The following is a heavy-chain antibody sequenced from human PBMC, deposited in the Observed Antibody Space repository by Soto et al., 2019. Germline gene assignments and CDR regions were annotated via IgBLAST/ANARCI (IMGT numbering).Heavy chain of an antibody. V-gene: IGHV1-69*13. D-gene: IGHD3-10*01. J-gene: IGHJ6*02. CDR3: ARGGITMVRGAADNYYYYYGMDV. CDR2: ITPIFGTA. Sequence: ASVKVSCKASGGTFSSYAISWVRQAPGQGLEWMGGITPIFGTANYAQKFQGRVTITADESTSTAYMELSSLRSEDTAVYYCARGGITMVRGAADNYYYYYGMDVWGQGTTVTVSS. CDR1: GGTFSSYA.